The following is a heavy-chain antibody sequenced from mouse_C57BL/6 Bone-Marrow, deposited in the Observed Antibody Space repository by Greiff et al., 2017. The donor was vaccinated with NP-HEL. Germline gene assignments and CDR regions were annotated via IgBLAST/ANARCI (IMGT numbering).Heavy chain of an antibody. Sequence: VQGVESGAELVRPGTSVKVSCKASGYAFTNYLIEWVKQRPGQGLEWIGVINPGSGGTNYNEKFKGKATLTADKSSSTAYMQLSSLTSEDSAVYFCARMRLRRDYAMDYWGQGTSVTVSS. CDR1: GYAFTNYL. CDR3: ARMRLRRDYAMDY. J-gene: IGHJ4*01. D-gene: IGHD2-4*01. CDR2: INPGSGGT. V-gene: IGHV1-54*01.